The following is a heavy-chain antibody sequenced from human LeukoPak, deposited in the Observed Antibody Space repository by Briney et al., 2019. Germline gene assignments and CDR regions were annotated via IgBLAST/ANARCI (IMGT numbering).Heavy chain of an antibody. J-gene: IGHJ3*02. CDR2: ISGSGGST. Sequence: GGSLRLSCAASGFTFSSYAMSWVRQAPGKGLEWVSAISGSGGSTYYADSVEGRFTISRDNSKNPLYLQMNSLRAEDTAVYYCAKPSSSSWYRGAFDIWGQGTMVTVSS. V-gene: IGHV3-23*01. D-gene: IGHD6-13*01. CDR3: AKPSSSSWYRGAFDI. CDR1: GFTFSSYA.